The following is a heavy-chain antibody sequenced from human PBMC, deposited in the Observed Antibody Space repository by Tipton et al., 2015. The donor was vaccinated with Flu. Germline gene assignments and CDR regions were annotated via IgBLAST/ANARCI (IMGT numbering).Heavy chain of an antibody. Sequence: VQLVQSGVEVKKPGESLKISCKGSGYSFTNYWIAWVRQMPGKGLEWMGIIYPGDSDTRHSPSFQGQVTISADKSISTAYLQWSSLKASDTAMYYCVRPKLRLGGYYFDYWGQGTLVTVSA. J-gene: IGHJ4*02. CDR1: GYSFTNYW. D-gene: IGHD3-16*01. V-gene: IGHV5-51*03. CDR3: VRPKLRLGGYYFDY. CDR2: IYPGDSDT.